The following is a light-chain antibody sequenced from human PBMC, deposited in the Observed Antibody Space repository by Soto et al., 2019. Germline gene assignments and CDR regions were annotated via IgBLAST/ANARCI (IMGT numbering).Light chain of an antibody. Sequence: QSVLTQPASVSGSPGQSITISCTGTSSDVGAYNYVSWYQHHPGKAPKLLIYDVSHRPSGVSNRFSGSKSGNTASLTISGLQAEDEADYYCSSYTSSSTVVFGGGTK. CDR3: SSYTSSSTVV. CDR2: DVS. V-gene: IGLV2-14*03. CDR1: SSDVGAYNY. J-gene: IGLJ2*01.